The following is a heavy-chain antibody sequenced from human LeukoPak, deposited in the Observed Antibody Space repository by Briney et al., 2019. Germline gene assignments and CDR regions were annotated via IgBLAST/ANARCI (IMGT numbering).Heavy chain of an antibody. CDR1: GFTFGDYA. J-gene: IGHJ5*02. CDR2: IRSKAYGGTT. V-gene: IGHV3-49*04. D-gene: IGHD2-15*01. Sequence: GGSLRLSCTASGFTFGDYAMSWVRQAPGKGLEWVGFIRSKAYGGTTENAASVKGRFTISRDDSKSIAYLQMNSLKTEDTAVYYCTRDYCSGGSCYSGFDPWGQGTLVTVSS. CDR3: TRDYCSGGSCYSGFDP.